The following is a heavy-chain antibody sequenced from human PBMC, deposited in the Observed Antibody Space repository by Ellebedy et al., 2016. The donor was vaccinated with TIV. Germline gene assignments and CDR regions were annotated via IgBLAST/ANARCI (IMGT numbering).Heavy chain of an antibody. D-gene: IGHD5-12*01. Sequence: SETLSLXXTASGGSISSYYWSWIRQPAGKGLQWIGRMYTSGSTNYNPSLKSRVTMSVDTSKNQFSLKLSSVTAADTAVYYCAREGYSGYDFDYWGQGTLVTVSS. J-gene: IGHJ4*02. V-gene: IGHV4-4*07. CDR3: AREGYSGYDFDY. CDR2: MYTSGST. CDR1: GGSISSYY.